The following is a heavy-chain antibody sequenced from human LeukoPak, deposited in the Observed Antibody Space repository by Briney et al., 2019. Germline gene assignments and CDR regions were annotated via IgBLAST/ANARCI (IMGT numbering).Heavy chain of an antibody. D-gene: IGHD5-18*01. CDR1: GGSISSGDYY. Sequence: ETLSLTCTVSGGSISSGDYYWSWIRQPPGKGLEWIGYIYYSGSTNYNPSLKSRVTISVDTSKNQFSLKLSSVTAADTAVYYCASTLTASGYSYGLFDYWGQGTLVTVSS. CDR2: IYYSGST. CDR3: ASTLTASGYSYGLFDY. V-gene: IGHV4-61*08. J-gene: IGHJ4*02.